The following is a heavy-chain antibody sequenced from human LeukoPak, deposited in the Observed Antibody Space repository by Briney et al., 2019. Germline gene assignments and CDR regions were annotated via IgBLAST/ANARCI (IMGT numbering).Heavy chain of an antibody. CDR3: ARVRWLVRAFDI. CDR1: GFTVSSNY. D-gene: IGHD6-19*01. Sequence: GGSLRLXCAASGFTVSSNYMSWVRQAPGKGLEWASVIYSGGSTYYADSVKGRFTISRDNSKSTLYLQMNSLRAEDTAVYYCARVRWLVRAFDIWGQGTMVTVSS. J-gene: IGHJ3*02. CDR2: IYSGGST. V-gene: IGHV3-53*01.